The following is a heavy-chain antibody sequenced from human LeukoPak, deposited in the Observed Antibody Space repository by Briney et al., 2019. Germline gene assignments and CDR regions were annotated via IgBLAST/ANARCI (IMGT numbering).Heavy chain of an antibody. CDR3: AKRWRTEDGPEEY. J-gene: IGHJ4*02. D-gene: IGHD3-10*01. V-gene: IGHV3-23*01. CDR2: IDNNDDNT. Sequence: PGGSLRLSCAASGFTFSDYAMSWVRQAPGKGLEWVSGIDNNDDNTYYADSVKGRFTISRDNAENTLSLQMSSLRAEDTAIYYCAKRWRTEDGPEEYWGQGTLVTVSS. CDR1: GFTFSDYA.